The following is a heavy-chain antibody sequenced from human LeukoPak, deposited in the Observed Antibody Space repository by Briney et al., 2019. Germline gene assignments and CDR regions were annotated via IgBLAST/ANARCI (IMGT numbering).Heavy chain of an antibody. CDR2: INPSGGST. V-gene: IGHV1-46*01. Sequence: ASVKVSCKASGYTFTSYYMHWVRQSPGQGLEWMGVINPSGGSTSYAQNFQGRVTMTRDMSTSTVYMELTSLRSEDTALYYCARGGGYYDTYGYYLLEYWGQGTLVTVYS. J-gene: IGHJ4*02. D-gene: IGHD3-22*01. CDR3: ARGGGYYDTYGYYLLEY. CDR1: GYTFTSYY.